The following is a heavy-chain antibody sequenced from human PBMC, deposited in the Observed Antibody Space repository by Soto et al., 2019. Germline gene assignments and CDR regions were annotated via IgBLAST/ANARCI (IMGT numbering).Heavy chain of an antibody. Sequence: GGSLRLSCAASGFTVSCYSMHWVGQVPGKGLEWVAVISYDGNKKSYADSVNGRFTISRDNSKNTLFLQMNSLRSEDTAVYFCTQIVVVAASWTVDIWGQGTAVTVSS. CDR1: GFTVSCYS. CDR3: TQIVVVAASWTVDI. D-gene: IGHD2-15*01. CDR2: ISYDGNKK. J-gene: IGHJ4*02. V-gene: IGHV3-30*03.